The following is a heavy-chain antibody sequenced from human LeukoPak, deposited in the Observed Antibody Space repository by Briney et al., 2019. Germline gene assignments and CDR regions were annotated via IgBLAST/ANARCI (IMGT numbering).Heavy chain of an antibody. CDR3: ARGLGDFDY. Sequence: GRSLRLSCAVSGFTFSSYGMNWVRQAPGKGLEWISYVSGSGITIHYADTMKGRFTISRDNTKNSLYLQMNSLGAEDTAVYYCARGLGDFDYWGQGTLVTVSS. D-gene: IGHD7-27*01. V-gene: IGHV3-48*04. J-gene: IGHJ4*02. CDR2: VSGSGITI. CDR1: GFTFSSYG.